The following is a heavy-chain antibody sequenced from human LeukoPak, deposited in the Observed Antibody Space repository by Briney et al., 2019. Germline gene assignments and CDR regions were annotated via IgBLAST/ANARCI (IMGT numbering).Heavy chain of an antibody. V-gene: IGHV1-18*01. CDR2: ISAYSGNT. CDR3: ARRMGSSWSPYYYYGMDV. CDR1: GYTFTSYG. D-gene: IGHD6-13*01. J-gene: IGHJ6*02. Sequence: ASVKVSCKASGYTFTSYGISWVRQAPGQGLEWMGWISAYSGNTNYAQKLQGRVTMTTDTSTSTAYMELRSLRSDDTAVYYCARRMGSSWSPYYYYGMDVWGQGTTVTVSS.